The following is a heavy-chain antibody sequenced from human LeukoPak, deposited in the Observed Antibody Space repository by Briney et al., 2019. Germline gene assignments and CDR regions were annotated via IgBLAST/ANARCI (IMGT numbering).Heavy chain of an antibody. J-gene: IGHJ4*02. D-gene: IGHD3-22*01. CDR3: ARARLTYYYDSSGYYYWGNYFDY. CDR2: IYYSGST. CDR1: GGSISSYY. Sequence: PSETLSLTCTVSGGSISSYYWSWIRQPPGKGLEWIGYIYYSGSTNYNPSLKSRVTISVDTSKNQFSLKLSSVTAADTAVYYCARARLTYYYDSSGYYYWGNYFDYWGQGTLVTVSS. V-gene: IGHV4-59*08.